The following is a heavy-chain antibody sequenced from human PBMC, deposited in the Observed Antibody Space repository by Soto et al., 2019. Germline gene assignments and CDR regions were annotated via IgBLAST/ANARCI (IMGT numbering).Heavy chain of an antibody. CDR1: GFTFSSYS. D-gene: IGHD1-1*01. J-gene: IGHJ3*02. Sequence: EVQLVESGGGLVKPGGSLRLSCAASGFTFSSYSMNWVRQAPGEGLEWVSSISSSSSYIYYADSVKGRFTISRDNAKNSLYLEMNRLRAEDTAVYYCARGGETGTTSHDAFDIWVQGTMVTVSS. V-gene: IGHV3-21*01. CDR2: ISSSSSYI. CDR3: ARGGETGTTSHDAFDI.